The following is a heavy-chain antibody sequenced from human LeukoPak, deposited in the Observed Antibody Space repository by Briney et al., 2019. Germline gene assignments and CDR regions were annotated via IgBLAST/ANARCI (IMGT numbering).Heavy chain of an antibody. CDR1: EFTFSSYW. D-gene: IGHD4-11*01. V-gene: IGHV3-74*01. CDR2: INTDGSST. J-gene: IGHJ4*02. CDR3: ARGLQGIDY. Sequence: PGGSLRLSCAASEFTFSSYWMHWVRQAPGKGLVWVSRINTDGSSTNYADSVKGRFTISRDNAKNTLFLQMNSLRAEDTAVYHCARGLQGIDYWGQGTLVTVSS.